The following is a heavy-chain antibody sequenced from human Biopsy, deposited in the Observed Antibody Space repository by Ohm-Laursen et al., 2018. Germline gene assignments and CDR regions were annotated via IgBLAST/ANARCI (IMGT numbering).Heavy chain of an antibody. CDR1: GGSFKNYA. J-gene: IGHJ6*02. CDR2: IIPMFPTT. D-gene: IGHD2-21*01. Sequence: SSVKVSCKASGGSFKNYAVNWVRQAPGQGLEWVGGIIPMFPTTNYAQKFQGRVTITADKFRSTAYMKMNSLSSEDTAIYYCAFIVEPIATGEKDYYHYFGLDVWGQGTTVSVSS. V-gene: IGHV1-69*06. CDR3: AFIVEPIATGEKDYYHYFGLDV.